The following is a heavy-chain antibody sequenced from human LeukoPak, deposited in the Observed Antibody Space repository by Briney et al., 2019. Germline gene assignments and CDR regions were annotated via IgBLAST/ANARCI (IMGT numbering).Heavy chain of an antibody. D-gene: IGHD2-2*01. V-gene: IGHV4-4*07. CDR2: IYTSGST. Sequence: SETLSLTCTVSGGSISSYYWSWIRQPPGKGLEWIGRIYTSGSTSYNPSLKSRVTMSVDTSKNQFSLKLNSVTAADTAVYYCAREPSVGSSTWFAPWGQGNPVTVSS. CDR3: AREPSVGSSTWFAP. J-gene: IGHJ5*02. CDR1: GGSISSYY.